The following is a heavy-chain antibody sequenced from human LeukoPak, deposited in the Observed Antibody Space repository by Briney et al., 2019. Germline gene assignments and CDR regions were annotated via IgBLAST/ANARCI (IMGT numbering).Heavy chain of an antibody. J-gene: IGHJ4*02. CDR1: GFTFSSYA. CDR3: ARRIKLRGFDY. V-gene: IGHV3-30*04. D-gene: IGHD1-7*01. CDR2: ISYDGSNK. Sequence: GRSLRLSCAASGFTFSSYAMHWVRQAPGKGLEWVAVISYDGSNKYYADSVKGRFTISRDNSKNTLYLQMNSLRAEDTAVYYCARRIKLRGFDYWGQGTLVTVSS.